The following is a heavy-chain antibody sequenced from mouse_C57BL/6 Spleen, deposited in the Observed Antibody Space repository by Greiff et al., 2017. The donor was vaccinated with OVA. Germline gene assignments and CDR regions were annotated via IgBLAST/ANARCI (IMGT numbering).Heavy chain of an antibody. CDR3: ARYYSGYFDY. J-gene: IGHJ2*01. Sequence: QVQLQQSGAELVRPGASVKLSCKASGYTFTDYYINWVKQSPGQGLEWIARIYPGSGNTYYNEKFKGKATLTAEKASSTASMQLSSLTSEDSAVYFCARYYSGYFDYWGQGTTLTVSS. CDR1: GYTFTDYY. CDR2: IYPGSGNT. D-gene: IGHD1-1*01. V-gene: IGHV1-76*01.